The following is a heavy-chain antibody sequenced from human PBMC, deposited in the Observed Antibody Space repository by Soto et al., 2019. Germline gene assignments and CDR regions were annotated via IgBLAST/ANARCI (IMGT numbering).Heavy chain of an antibody. CDR2: ISGSGAST. V-gene: IGHV3-23*01. CDR1: GFTFSSYA. CDR3: AKDARSIWNTGHYNDAFDI. J-gene: IGHJ3*02. Sequence: EVQLLESGGGLVQPGGSLRLSCAASGFTFSSYAMSWVRQAPGKGLEWVSAISGSGASTYYADSVKGRFTISRDNSANTLYVQMNSWGAEDTALYYCAKDARSIWNTGHYNDAFDIWGQGTMVTVSS. D-gene: IGHD1-1*01.